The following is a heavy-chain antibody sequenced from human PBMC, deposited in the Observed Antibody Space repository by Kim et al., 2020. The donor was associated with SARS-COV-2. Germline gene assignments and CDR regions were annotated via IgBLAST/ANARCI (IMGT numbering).Heavy chain of an antibody. CDR2: IRSKANSYAT. CDR1: GFTFSGSA. CDR3: TRHEAGDFWSGYFSDDALDI. Sequence: GGSLRLSCAASGFTFSGSAMHWVRQASGKGLEWVGRIRSKANSYATAYAASVKGRFTISRDDSKNTAYLQMNSLKTEDTAVYYCTRHEAGDFWSGYFSDDALDIWGQGTMVTVSS. D-gene: IGHD3-3*01. J-gene: IGHJ3*02. V-gene: IGHV3-73*01.